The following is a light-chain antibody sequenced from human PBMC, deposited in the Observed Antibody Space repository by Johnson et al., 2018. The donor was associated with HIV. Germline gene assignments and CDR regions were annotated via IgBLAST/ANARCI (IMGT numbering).Light chain of an antibody. Sequence: QSVLTQPPSVSAAPGQKVTISCSGSSSNIGNNYVSWYQQVPGTAPKLLIFDNNKRPSGIPDRLSGSKSGTSATLGITGLQTGDEADYYCGTWDSSLSAAVFGTGTKVTVL. CDR3: GTWDSSLSAAV. CDR1: SSNIGNNY. V-gene: IGLV1-51*01. J-gene: IGLJ1*01. CDR2: DNN.